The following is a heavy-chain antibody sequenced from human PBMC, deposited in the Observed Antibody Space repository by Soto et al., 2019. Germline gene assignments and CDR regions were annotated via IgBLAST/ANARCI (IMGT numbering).Heavy chain of an antibody. CDR3: AKERDYSNYHSKVFHY. Sequence: GGALRLTCAASGFPFRSYAMNWVRQAPGRGLEWVSGITGTGSATYYADSVKGRLTISRDNSKNTVYLQMNNLGGEDTAIYHCAKERDYSNYHSKVFHYWGQGTLVPVSP. CDR2: ITGTGSAT. J-gene: IGHJ4*02. V-gene: IGHV3-23*01. CDR1: GFPFRSYA. D-gene: IGHD4-4*01.